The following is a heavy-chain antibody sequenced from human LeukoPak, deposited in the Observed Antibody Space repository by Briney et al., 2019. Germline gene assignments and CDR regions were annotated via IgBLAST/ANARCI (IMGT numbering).Heavy chain of an antibody. CDR2: ISYGGSNK. J-gene: IGHJ4*02. Sequence: GGSLRLSCAASGFTFSSYGMHWVRQAPGKGLEWVAVISYGGSNKYYADSVKGRFTISRDNSKNTLYLQMNSLRAEDTAVYYCAKDHLDYDILTGLDYWGQGTLVTVSS. CDR1: GFTFSSYG. CDR3: AKDHLDYDILTGLDY. V-gene: IGHV3-30*18. D-gene: IGHD3-9*01.